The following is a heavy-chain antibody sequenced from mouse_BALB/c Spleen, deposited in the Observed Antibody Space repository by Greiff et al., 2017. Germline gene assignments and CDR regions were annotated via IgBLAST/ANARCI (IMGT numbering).Heavy chain of an antibody. CDR2: ILPGSGST. CDR3: ARSRNYYGSTFDY. Sequence: VQLQQSGAELMKPGASVKISCKATGYTFSSYWIEWVKQRPGHGLEWIGEILPGSGSTNYNEKFKGKATFTADTSSNTAYMQLSSLTSEDSAVYYCARSRNYYGSTFDYWGQGTTLTGSS. J-gene: IGHJ2*01. CDR1: GYTFSSYW. V-gene: IGHV1-9*01. D-gene: IGHD1-1*01.